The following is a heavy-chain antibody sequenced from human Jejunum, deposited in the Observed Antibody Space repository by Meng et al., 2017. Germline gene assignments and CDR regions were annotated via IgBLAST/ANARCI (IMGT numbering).Heavy chain of an antibody. V-gene: IGHV3-74*03. D-gene: IGHD2-21*01. CDR2: IKSDGTI. CDR1: GFTFSSSW. Sequence: QLVESGGDLVQPGGSLRLSCAASGFTFSSSWMYWVRQAPGKGLVWVSRIKSDGTITYADSVKGRFTMSRDDFKNTLFLQMNSLRGEDTAVYYCARLVKSWGQGTLVTVSS. J-gene: IGHJ4*02. CDR3: ARLVKS.